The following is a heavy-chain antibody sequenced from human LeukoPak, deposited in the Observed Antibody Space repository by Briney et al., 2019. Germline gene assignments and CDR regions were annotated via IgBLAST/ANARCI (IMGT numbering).Heavy chain of an antibody. CDR1: GFTFSDYY. Sequence: GGSLRLSCAASGFTFSDYYMSWIRQAPGKGLEWVSYISSSGNTIYYANSVKGRFTISRDNTKNSLYLQMNSLRAEDTAIYYCAHHGGGTIRIAAFDIWGQGTMVTVSS. CDR3: AHHGGGTIRIAAFDI. D-gene: IGHD3-3*01. CDR2: ISSSGNTI. V-gene: IGHV3-11*01. J-gene: IGHJ3*02.